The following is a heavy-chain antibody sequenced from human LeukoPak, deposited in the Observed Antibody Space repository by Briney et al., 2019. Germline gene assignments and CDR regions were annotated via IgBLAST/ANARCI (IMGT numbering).Heavy chain of an antibody. D-gene: IGHD2/OR15-2a*01. CDR2: IYYSGST. CDR1: GGSINSNY. CDR3: ARDISSLGYYHYMDV. J-gene: IGHJ6*03. V-gene: IGHV4-59*01. Sequence: SETLSLTCTVSGGSINSNYWNWIRQPPGKGLDWIGFIYYSGSTSYNPSLKSRVTISLDTSKNQFSLKLSSVTAADTAVYYCARDISSLGYYHYMDVWGKGTTVTVSS.